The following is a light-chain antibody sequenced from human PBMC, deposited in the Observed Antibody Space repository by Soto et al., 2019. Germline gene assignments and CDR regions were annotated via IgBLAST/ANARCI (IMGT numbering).Light chain of an antibody. CDR1: QSISSW. Sequence: DIQMTQSPSTLSASVGDRVTITCRASQSISSWLAWYQQKPGKAPKLLIYKASSLESGVPSRFSGSGSGTEFPLTIISRQPADFETYYCQQYNSYSGTFGQGTKVEIK. CDR2: KAS. J-gene: IGKJ1*01. V-gene: IGKV1-5*03. CDR3: QQYNSYSGT.